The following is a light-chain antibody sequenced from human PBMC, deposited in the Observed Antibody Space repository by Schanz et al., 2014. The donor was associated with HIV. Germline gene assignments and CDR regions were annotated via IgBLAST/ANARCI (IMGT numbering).Light chain of an antibody. Sequence: EIVLTQSPGTLSLSPGERATLSCRASQSVSSSYLAWYQQKPGQAPRLLIYGASSRATGIPDRFSGSGSGTDFTLTISRLEPDDFAVYYCQQYSGSPPWTFGQGTKVEIK. CDR1: QSVSSSY. V-gene: IGKV3-20*01. J-gene: IGKJ1*01. CDR2: GAS. CDR3: QQYSGSPPWT.